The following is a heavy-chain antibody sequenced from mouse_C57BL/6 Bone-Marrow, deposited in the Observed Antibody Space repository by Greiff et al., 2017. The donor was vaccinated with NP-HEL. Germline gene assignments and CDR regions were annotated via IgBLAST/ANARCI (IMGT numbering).Heavy chain of an antibody. CDR2: IDPENGDT. J-gene: IGHJ3*01. D-gene: IGHD2-3*01. CDR1: GFNIKDDY. CDR3: TTWRLLLPFAY. V-gene: IGHV14-4*01. Sequence: EVQLQQSGAELVRPGASVKLSCTASGFNIKDDYMHWVKQRPEQGLEWIGWIDPENGDTEYASKFQGKATITADTSSNTAYLQLSSLTSEDTAVYYCTTWRLLLPFAYWGQGTLVTVSA.